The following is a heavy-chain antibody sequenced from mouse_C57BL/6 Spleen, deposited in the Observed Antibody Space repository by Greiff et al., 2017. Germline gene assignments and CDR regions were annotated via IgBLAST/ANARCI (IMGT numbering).Heavy chain of an antibody. V-gene: IGHV1-55*01. Sequence: QVQLQQPGAELVKPGASVKMSCKASGYTFTSYWITWVKQRPGKGLEWIGDIYPGSGSTNYNEKFKSKATLTVDTSSSTAYMQLSSLTSEDSAVYYCARSYYYGIRGAKDYWGQGTSVTVSS. CDR1: GYTFTSYW. CDR2: IYPGSGST. J-gene: IGHJ4*01. CDR3: ARSYYYGIRGAKDY. D-gene: IGHD1-1*01.